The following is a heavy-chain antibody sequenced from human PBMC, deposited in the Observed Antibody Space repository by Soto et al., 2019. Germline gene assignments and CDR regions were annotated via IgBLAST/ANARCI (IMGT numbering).Heavy chain of an antibody. D-gene: IGHD3-22*01. CDR3: ARGRAYYYDSSSYDY. CDR2: IYYSGST. Sequence: LCGGSISSGGYYWSWIRQHPGKGLEWIGYIYYSGSTYYNPSLKSRVTISVDTSKNQFSLKLSSVTAADTAVYYCARGRAYYYDSSSYDYWGQGTLVTVSS. CDR1: GGSISSGGYY. V-gene: IGHV4-31*02. J-gene: IGHJ4*02.